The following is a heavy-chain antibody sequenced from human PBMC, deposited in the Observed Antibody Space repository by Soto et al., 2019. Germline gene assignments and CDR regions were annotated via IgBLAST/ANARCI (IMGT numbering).Heavy chain of an antibody. J-gene: IGHJ4*02. CDR2: IPFSGST. CDR3: ARLGSSGWYQGSYFDY. D-gene: IGHD6-19*01. Sequence: QLQLQESGPGLVKPSETLSLTCTISGGSISRNNHYWGWIRQSPGKGLEWIGSIPFSGSTNYNPSRKSRVTITPETSVNQYSLSMSSVAAADTAVFYWARLGSSGWYQGSYFDYWGQGILVTVSS. CDR1: GGSISRNNHY. V-gene: IGHV4-39*01.